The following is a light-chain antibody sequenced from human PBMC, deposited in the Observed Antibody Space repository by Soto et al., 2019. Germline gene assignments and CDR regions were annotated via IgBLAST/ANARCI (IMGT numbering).Light chain of an antibody. CDR3: QQYGSSSYP. J-gene: IGKJ2*01. Sequence: EIVLTQSPGTLSLSPGERATLSCRASQSVSSSYLAWYQQKPGQAPRLLIYGASSRATGIPDRFSGSGSVTDFTRTISRLEPEDFAVYYCQQYGSSSYPFGQGTKREIK. V-gene: IGKV3-20*01. CDR1: QSVSSSY. CDR2: GAS.